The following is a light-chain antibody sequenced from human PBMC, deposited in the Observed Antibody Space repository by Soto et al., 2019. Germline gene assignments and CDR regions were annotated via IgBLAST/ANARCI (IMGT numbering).Light chain of an antibody. CDR1: QSISSY. CDR3: QQSYSQWT. Sequence: DIQVTQSPSSLSASVGDRVTITCRASQSISSYLNWYQQKPGKAPKLLIYAASSLQSGVPSRFSGSGSGTDFTLTISSLQPEDFATYYCQQSYSQWTFGQGTKVDIK. V-gene: IGKV1-39*01. CDR2: AAS. J-gene: IGKJ1*01.